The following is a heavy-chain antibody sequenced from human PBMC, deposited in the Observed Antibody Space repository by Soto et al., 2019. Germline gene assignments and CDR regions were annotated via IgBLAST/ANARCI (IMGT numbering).Heavy chain of an antibody. Sequence: PXESLSLTFTVSGGSISSGDYYWSWIRQPPGKGLEWIGYIYYSGSTYYNPSLKSRVTISVDTSKNQFSLKLSSVTAADTAVYYCDRDRGYGSDAFDIWGQGTMVTVSS. J-gene: IGHJ3*02. V-gene: IGHV4-30-4*01. D-gene: IGHD3-10*01. CDR2: IYYSGST. CDR1: GGSISSGDYY. CDR3: DRDRGYGSDAFDI.